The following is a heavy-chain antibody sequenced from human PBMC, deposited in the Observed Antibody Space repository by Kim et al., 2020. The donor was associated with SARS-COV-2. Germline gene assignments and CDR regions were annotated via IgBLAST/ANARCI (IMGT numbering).Heavy chain of an antibody. D-gene: IGHD4-17*01. CDR3: ARESRDTVTTPPS. CDR2: IIPILGIA. J-gene: IGHJ4*02. CDR1: GGTFSSYA. Sequence: SVKVSCKASGGTFSSYAISWVRQAPGQGLEWMGRIIPILGIANYAQKFQGRVTITADKSTSTAYMELSSLRSEDTAVYYCARESRDTVTTPPSWGQGTLVTVSS. V-gene: IGHV1-69*04.